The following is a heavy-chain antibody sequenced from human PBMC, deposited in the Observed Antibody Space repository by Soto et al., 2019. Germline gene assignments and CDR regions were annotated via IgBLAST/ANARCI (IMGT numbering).Heavy chain of an antibody. CDR2: INAGNGNT. V-gene: IGHV1-3*01. D-gene: IGHD2-2*01. CDR3: ARVGQAEIPALYYFDY. J-gene: IGHJ4*02. Sequence: ASVKVSCKASGYTFTSYAMHWVRQAPGQRLEWMGWINAGNGNTKYSQKFQGRVTITRDTSASTAYMELSSLRSEDTAVYYCARVGQAEIPALYYFDYWGQGTLVTVSS. CDR1: GYTFTSYA.